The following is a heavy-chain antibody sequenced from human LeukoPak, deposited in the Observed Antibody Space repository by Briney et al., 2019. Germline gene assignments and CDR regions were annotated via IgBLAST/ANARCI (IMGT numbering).Heavy chain of an antibody. J-gene: IGHJ6*02. Sequence: ASVKVSCKASGYTFTSYGIIWVRQAPGQGLEWMGWISAYNGNTNYAQKLQGRVTMTTDTSTSTAYMELRSLRSDDTAVYYCARESSSSWYSSYYYYGMDVWGQGTTVTVSS. CDR2: ISAYNGNT. V-gene: IGHV1-18*01. CDR3: ARESSSSWYSSYYYYGMDV. D-gene: IGHD6-13*01. CDR1: GYTFTSYG.